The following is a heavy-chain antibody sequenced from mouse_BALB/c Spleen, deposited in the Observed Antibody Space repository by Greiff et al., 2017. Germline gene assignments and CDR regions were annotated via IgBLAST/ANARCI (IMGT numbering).Heavy chain of an antibody. D-gene: IGHD1-2*01. CDR3: ARKRLLAMDY. CDR2: IDPANGNT. J-gene: IGHJ4*01. V-gene: IGHV14-3*02. CDR1: GFNIKDTY. Sequence: EVQLQQSGAELVKPGASVTLSCTASGFNIKDTYMHWVKQRPEQGLEWIGRIDPANGNTKYDPKFQGKATITADTSSNTAYLQLSSLTSEDTAVYYCARKRLLAMDYWGQGTSVTVSS.